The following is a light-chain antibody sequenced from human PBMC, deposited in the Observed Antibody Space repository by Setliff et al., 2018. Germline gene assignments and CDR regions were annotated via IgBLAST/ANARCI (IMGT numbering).Light chain of an antibody. CDR3: CSYADTYISV. Sequence: QSVLTQPRSVSGPPGQSVTISCTGTSSDVGRYNFVSWYQQHPGKAPKLIIYDVTKRPSGVPDRFSGSKSGNTASLTISGLQAEDEADYSCCSYADTYISVFGTGTKVTV. CDR2: DVT. V-gene: IGLV2-11*01. CDR1: SSDVGRYNF. J-gene: IGLJ1*01.